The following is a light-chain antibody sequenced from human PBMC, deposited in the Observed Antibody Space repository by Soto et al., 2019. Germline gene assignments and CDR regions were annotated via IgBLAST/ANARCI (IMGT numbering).Light chain of an antibody. V-gene: IGKV3-11*01. CDR2: DAS. J-gene: IGKJ5*01. CDR3: QQRSNWPIT. Sequence: EIVLTQSPGTLSLSPGDRATLSCRASQNIHKYLAWYQQKPGQAPSLLIYDASKRAAGIPARFSGSGSGTDFTLTISNLESEDFAVYYCQQRSNWPITFGQGTRLEIK. CDR1: QNIHKY.